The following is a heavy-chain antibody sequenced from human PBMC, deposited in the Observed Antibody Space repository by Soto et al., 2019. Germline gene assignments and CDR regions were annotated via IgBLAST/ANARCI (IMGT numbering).Heavy chain of an antibody. V-gene: IGHV3-33*08. CDR1: GFSFSDYG. CDR3: ARDIAAAGTSYYYYGMDV. CDR2: IWYDGSNK. D-gene: IGHD6-13*01. J-gene: IGHJ6*02. Sequence: GGSLRLSCAASGFSFSDYGMHWVRQAPGKGLEWVAVIWYDGSNKYYADSVKGRFTISRDNSKNTLYLQMNSLRAEDTAVYYCARDIAAAGTSYYYYGMDVWGQGTTVTVSS.